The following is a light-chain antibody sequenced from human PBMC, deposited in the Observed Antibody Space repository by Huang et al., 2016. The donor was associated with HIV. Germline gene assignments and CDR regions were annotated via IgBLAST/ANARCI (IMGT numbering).Light chain of an antibody. CDR1: QSVSSN. Sequence: EIVMTQSPATLSVSPGERATLSCRASQSVSSNLAWYQQKPVQAPRLLIYAAATRATGIPARFSGSGSVTEFTLTISSLQSEDFAVYYCQQYNNWPRTFGQGTKVEIK. V-gene: IGKV3-15*01. CDR2: AAA. CDR3: QQYNNWPRT. J-gene: IGKJ1*01.